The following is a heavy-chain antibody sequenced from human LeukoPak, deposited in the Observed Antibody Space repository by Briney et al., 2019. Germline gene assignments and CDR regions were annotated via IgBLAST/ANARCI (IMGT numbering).Heavy chain of an antibody. CDR2: INPNSGGT. CDR1: GYTFTGYY. V-gene: IGHV1-2*02. J-gene: IGHJ5*02. D-gene: IGHD6-13*01. Sequence: GASVKVSCKASGYTFTGYYIHWVRQAPGQGLEWMGWINPNSGGTNYAQKFQGRVTMTRSTSISTAYMELSRLRSDDTAVYYCARVMAGGAAAGKDSNWFDPWGQGALVTVSS. CDR3: ARVMAGGAAAGKDSNWFDP.